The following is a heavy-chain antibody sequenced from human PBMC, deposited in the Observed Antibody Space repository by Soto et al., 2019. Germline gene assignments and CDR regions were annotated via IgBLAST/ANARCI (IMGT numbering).Heavy chain of an antibody. V-gene: IGHV4-59*01. CDR2: IYYSGST. Sequence: SETLSLTCTVSGGSISSYYWSWIRHPPGKGLEWIGYIYYSGSTNYNPSLKSRVTISVDTSKNQFSLKLSSVTAADTAVYYCAREQLVPDYYYGMDVWGQGTTVTVSS. CDR1: GGSISSYY. J-gene: IGHJ6*02. D-gene: IGHD6-6*01. CDR3: AREQLVPDYYYGMDV.